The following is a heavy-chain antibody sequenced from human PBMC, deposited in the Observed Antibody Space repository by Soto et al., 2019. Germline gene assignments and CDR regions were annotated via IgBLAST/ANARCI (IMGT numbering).Heavy chain of an antibody. V-gene: IGHV3-64*02. D-gene: IGHD5-12*01. CDR3: GRDLGAYSGYGFTDV. CDR1: GFTFSTYA. CDR2: IKSDGGST. J-gene: IGHJ6*04. Sequence: GGSLRLSCAASGFTFSTYAMHWVRQAPGKGPEYVSTIKSDGGSTNYADSVKGRFTISRDNSRNTLYLQMGSLRAEDTAVYYCGRDLGAYSGYGFTDVWGKGTTVTVSS.